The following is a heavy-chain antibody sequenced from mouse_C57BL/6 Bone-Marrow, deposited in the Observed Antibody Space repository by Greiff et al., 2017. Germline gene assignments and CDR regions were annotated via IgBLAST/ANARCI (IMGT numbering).Heavy chain of an antibody. V-gene: IGHV14-4*01. CDR3: TTGSSPWYFDV. CDR1: GFNIKDDY. J-gene: IGHJ1*03. Sequence: EVQLQQSGAELVRPGASVKLSCTASGFNIKDDYMHWVKQRPEQGLEWIGWIDPENGDTEYASKFQGKATITADKSSNTAYLQLSSLTSEDTAVYYCTTGSSPWYFDVWGTGTTVTVSS. D-gene: IGHD1-1*01. CDR2: IDPENGDT.